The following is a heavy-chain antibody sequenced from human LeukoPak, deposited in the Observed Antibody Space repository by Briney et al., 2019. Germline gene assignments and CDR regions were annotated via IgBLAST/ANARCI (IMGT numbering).Heavy chain of an antibody. V-gene: IGHV3-23*01. Sequence: PGGSPRLSCAASGFTFSSYAMSWVRQAPGKGLECISAISGSGDSTYYADSVKGRFTISRDNSKNTLYLQMNSLRAEDTAVYYCARNVSGQYFDIWGRGTLVTVSS. CDR1: GFTFSSYA. CDR3: ARNVSGQYFDI. CDR2: ISGSGDST. J-gene: IGHJ2*01. D-gene: IGHD2/OR15-2a*01.